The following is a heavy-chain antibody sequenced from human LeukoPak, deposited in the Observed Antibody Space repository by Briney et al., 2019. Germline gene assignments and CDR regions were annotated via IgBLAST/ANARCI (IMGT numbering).Heavy chain of an antibody. V-gene: IGHV4-34*01. CDR3: ARGLEWELTQHYYYYMDV. J-gene: IGHJ6*03. CDR1: GGPFSGYY. D-gene: IGHD1-26*01. Sequence: SETLSLTCAVYGGPFSGYYWSWIRQPPGKGLEWIGEINHSGSTNYNPSLKSRVTISLETPKNPFYLKLSSVTAADTAVYYCARGLEWELTQHYYYYMDVWGEGTTVTVSS. CDR2: INHSGST.